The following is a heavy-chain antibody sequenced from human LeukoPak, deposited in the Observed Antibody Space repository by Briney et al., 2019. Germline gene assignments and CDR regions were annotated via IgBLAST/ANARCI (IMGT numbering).Heavy chain of an antibody. J-gene: IGHJ4*02. CDR3: ARDFGYDSGSSDY. CDR2: ISGYTDNI. Sequence: ASVKVSCKTSGYTFTSYGISWVRQAPGQGLEWMGWISGYTDNINYAQKVQGRVTMTKDTSTSTAYMELRSLTSDDTAVYYCARDFGYDSGSSDYWGQGTLVTVSS. D-gene: IGHD3-10*01. V-gene: IGHV1-18*01. CDR1: GYTFTSYG.